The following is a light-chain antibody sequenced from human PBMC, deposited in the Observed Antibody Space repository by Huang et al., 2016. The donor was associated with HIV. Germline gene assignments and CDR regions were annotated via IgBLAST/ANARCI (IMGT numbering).Light chain of an antibody. V-gene: IGKV3-15*01. CDR3: QKYDNWPLT. J-gene: IGKJ5*01. CDR2: GAS. Sequence: ERVMTQSPATLSVAPGERVTLSCRASHSVSSNLAWYQQKPGQAPRLLIHGASPRATGIPARLGGRGSGTEFTFAISTLRSEDFGVYFCQKYDNWPLTFGQGHDWRLN. CDR1: HSVSSN.